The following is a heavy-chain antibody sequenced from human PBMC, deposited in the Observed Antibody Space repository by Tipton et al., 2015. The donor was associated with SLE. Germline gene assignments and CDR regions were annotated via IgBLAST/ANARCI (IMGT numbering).Heavy chain of an antibody. D-gene: IGHD1-14*01. V-gene: IGHV4-59*11. CDR1: GGSISSHY. Sequence: TLSLTCTVSGGSISSHYWSWIRQPPGKGLEWIGYIYYSGSTNYNPSPKSRVTISVDTSKNQFSLKLSSVTAADTAVYYCATGDLTEYFQHWGQGTLVTVSS. CDR2: IYYSGST. CDR3: ATGDLTEYFQH. J-gene: IGHJ1*01.